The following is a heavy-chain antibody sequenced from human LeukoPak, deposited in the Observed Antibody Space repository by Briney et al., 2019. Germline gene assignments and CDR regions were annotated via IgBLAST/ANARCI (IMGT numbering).Heavy chain of an antibody. CDR1: GGSISSSTYY. CDR3: ARSSVQFTFDF. V-gene: IGHV4-39*01. D-gene: IGHD4-11*01. CDR2: IYYRGNT. J-gene: IGHJ4*02. Sequence: PSETLSLTCTVSGGSISSSTYYWGWIRQPPGKGLEWIVSIYYRGNTYYNPSLKSRVTITVDMYKNQFSLKLSSVTAADTAVYYCARSSVQFTFDFWGQGTLVTVSS.